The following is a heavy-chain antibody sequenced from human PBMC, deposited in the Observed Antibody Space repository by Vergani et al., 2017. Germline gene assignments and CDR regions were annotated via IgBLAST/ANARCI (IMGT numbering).Heavy chain of an antibody. Sequence: QVQLQESGPGLVKHSETLSLTCTVSGGSISSYYWSWILQHPGKGLEWIGYIFYSGSTNYNPSLKSRVTISVDTSKNQFSLKLSAVTAADTAVYYCARDDGYCSGGSCLPAFDIWGQGTMVTVSS. D-gene: IGHD2-15*01. CDR2: IFYSGST. V-gene: IGHV4-59*01. J-gene: IGHJ3*02. CDR3: ARDDGYCSGGSCLPAFDI. CDR1: GGSISSYY.